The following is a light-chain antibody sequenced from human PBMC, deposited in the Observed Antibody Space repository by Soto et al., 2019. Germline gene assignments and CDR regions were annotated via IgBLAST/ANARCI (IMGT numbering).Light chain of an antibody. CDR2: GAA. V-gene: IGKV3-15*01. Sequence: EIVLTQSPATLSVSPGERATLSCRASQSVFSSLAWFQQKPGQAPRLLIYGAATRATGIPARFSGSGSGTEFSLTISGLQSEDFAVFYCKKYNNWPAFGQGTKVEIK. CDR1: QSVFSS. CDR3: KKYNNWPA. J-gene: IGKJ1*01.